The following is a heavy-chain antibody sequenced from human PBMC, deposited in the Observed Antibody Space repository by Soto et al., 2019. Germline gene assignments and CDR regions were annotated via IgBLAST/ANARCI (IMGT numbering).Heavy chain of an antibody. V-gene: IGHV1-69*06. D-gene: IGHD3-9*01. CDR1: GGTFSDNA. CDR2: IIPFFGTP. Sequence: QVQLLQSGAEVKKPGSSVKVSCKASGGTFSDNALSWVRQAPGQGLEWMGGIIPFFGTPHYAQAFQGRVAITADKSTSTAYMELSSLRSDDTAVYYCARGMGSVTYDVLTGSIYYYAMDVWGQGTTVTVSS. CDR3: ARGMGSVTYDVLTGSIYYYAMDV. J-gene: IGHJ6*02.